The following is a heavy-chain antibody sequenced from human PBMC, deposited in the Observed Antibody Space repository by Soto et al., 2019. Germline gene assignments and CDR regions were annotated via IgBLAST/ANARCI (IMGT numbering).Heavy chain of an antibody. CDR2: ISYDGSNK. D-gene: IGHD5-12*01. Sequence: GGSLRLSCAASGFTFSSYGMHWVRQAPGKGLEWVAVISYDGSNKYYADSVKGRFTISRDNSKNTLYLQMNSLRAEDTAVYYCAKDYYSGYVDYFDYWGQGTLVTVSS. V-gene: IGHV3-30*18. J-gene: IGHJ4*02. CDR3: AKDYYSGYVDYFDY. CDR1: GFTFSSYG.